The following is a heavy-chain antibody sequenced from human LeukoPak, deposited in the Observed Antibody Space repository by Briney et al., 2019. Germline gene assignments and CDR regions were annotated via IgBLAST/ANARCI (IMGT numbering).Heavy chain of an antibody. CDR2: INPNSGGT. J-gene: IGHJ5*02. D-gene: IGHD6-13*01. CDR3: ARALYSSRKFDP. CDR1: GYTFTGYY. Sequence: ASVKVSCKASGYTFTGYYTHWVRQAPGQGLEWMGWINPNSGGTNYAQKFQGRVTMTRDTSISTAYMELSRLRSDDTAVYYCARALYSSRKFDPWGQGTLVTVSS. V-gene: IGHV1-2*02.